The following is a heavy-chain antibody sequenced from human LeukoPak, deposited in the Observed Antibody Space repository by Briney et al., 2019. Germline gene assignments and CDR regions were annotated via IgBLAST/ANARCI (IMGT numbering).Heavy chain of an antibody. CDR3: ARDKTGNNWFDP. CDR2: VSYSGST. D-gene: IGHD1-1*01. CDR1: AGSISNYY. Sequence: SETLSLTCTVDAGSISNYYWSWIRQPPGKGLEWIGYVSYSGSTNYNLSLNSRVTISVDTSKSQFSLKLSSVTAADTAVYYCARDKTGNNWFDPWGQGTLVTVSS. J-gene: IGHJ5*02. V-gene: IGHV4-59*13.